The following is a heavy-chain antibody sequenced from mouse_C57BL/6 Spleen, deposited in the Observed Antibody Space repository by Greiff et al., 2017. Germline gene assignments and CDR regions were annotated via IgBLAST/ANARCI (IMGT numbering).Heavy chain of an antibody. J-gene: IGHJ1*03. D-gene: IGHD1-1*01. CDR3: ALITTVAHWYFDV. V-gene: IGHV14-3*01. Sequence: VQLQQSVAELVRPGASVKLSCTASGFNIKNTYMHWVKQRPEQGLEWIGRLDPANGNTNYAPKFQGKATITADTTSNTAYLQLSSLTSEDTAIYYCALITTVAHWYFDVWGTGTTVTVSS. CDR1: GFNIKNTY. CDR2: LDPANGNT.